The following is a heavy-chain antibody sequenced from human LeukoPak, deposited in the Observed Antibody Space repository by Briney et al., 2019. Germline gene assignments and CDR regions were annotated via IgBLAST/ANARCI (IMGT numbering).Heavy chain of an antibody. V-gene: IGHV4-61*02. J-gene: IGHJ5*02. Sequence: SETLSLTCTVSGGSISSGSYYWSWIRQPAGKGLEWIGRIYTSGSTNYNPSLKSRVTISVDTSKNQFSLKLSSVTAADTAVYYCARAGGMYSSGRNWFDPWGQGTLVTVSS. CDR3: ARAGGMYSSGRNWFDP. D-gene: IGHD6-19*01. CDR2: IYTSGST. CDR1: GGSISSGSYY.